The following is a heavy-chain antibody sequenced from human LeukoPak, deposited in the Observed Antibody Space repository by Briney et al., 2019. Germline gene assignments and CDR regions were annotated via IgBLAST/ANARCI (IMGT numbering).Heavy chain of an antibody. D-gene: IGHD5-12*01. CDR3: ARDTITSLHY. CDR1: GFTFSSYS. Sequence: PGGSLRLSCAASGFTFSSYSMNWVRQAPGKGLEWVSSISSSSSYIYYADSVKGRITISRDNAKNSLYLQMNSLRAEDTGVYYCARDTITSLHYWGQGTLVTVSS. J-gene: IGHJ4*02. CDR2: ISSSSSYI. V-gene: IGHV3-21*01.